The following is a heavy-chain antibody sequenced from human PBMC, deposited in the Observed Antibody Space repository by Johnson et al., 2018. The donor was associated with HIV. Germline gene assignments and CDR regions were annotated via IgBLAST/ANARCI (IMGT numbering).Heavy chain of an antibody. J-gene: IGHJ3*02. Sequence: QVQLVESGGGVVQPGRSLRLSCAASGFTFSNFGMHWVRQAPGKRLEWVAVISYDGSNKYYADSVKGRFTISRDNSKNTLYLQMNSLRAEDTAVYYCAKERVTWSSRGDAFDIWGQGTMVTVSS. D-gene: IGHD5-18*01. CDR3: AKERVTWSSRGDAFDI. V-gene: IGHV3-30*18. CDR2: ISYDGSNK. CDR1: GFTFSNFG.